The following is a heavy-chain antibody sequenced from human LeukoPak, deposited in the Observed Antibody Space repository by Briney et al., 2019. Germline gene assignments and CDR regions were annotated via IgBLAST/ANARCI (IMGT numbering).Heavy chain of an antibody. CDR2: IYYSGST. J-gene: IGHJ4*02. CDR1: VRSISSLSYY. D-gene: IGHD2-2*01. CDR3: ASIRGVVPATMGFDY. Sequence: PSETLSLTCSVSVRSISSLSYYWGWIRQPPGNGLEWIGSIYYSGSTHYNPSLKRRVTPSADTSRNQFSLNLRSVTAPDTAVLYCASIRGVVPATMGFDYWGQGTLVTVSS. V-gene: IGHV4-39*01.